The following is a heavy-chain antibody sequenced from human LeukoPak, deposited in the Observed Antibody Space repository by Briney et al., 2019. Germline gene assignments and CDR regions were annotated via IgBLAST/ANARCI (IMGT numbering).Heavy chain of an antibody. CDR2: ISGSGGST. CDR3: AKSPANYYYYGMDV. D-gene: IGHD2-2*01. J-gene: IGHJ6*02. Sequence: PGASLRLSCAASGFTFSSYAMSWVRQAPGKGLEWVSAISGSGGSTYYADSVKGRFTISRDNSKKTLYLQMNSLRAEDTAVYYCAKSPANYYYYGMDVWGQGTTVTVSS. CDR1: GFTFSSYA. V-gene: IGHV3-23*01.